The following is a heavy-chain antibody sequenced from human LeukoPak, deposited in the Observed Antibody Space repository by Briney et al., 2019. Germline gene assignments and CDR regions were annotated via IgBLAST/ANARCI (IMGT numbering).Heavy chain of an antibody. V-gene: IGHV3-23*01. CDR1: GFTFSSYA. J-gene: IGHJ4*02. Sequence: GGSLRLSRAASGFTFSSYAMSWVRQAPGKGLEWVSAISGSGGSTYYADSVKGRFTISRDNSKNTLYLQMNSLRAEDTAVYYCAKDRHGTGTTLFDYWGQGTLVTVSS. D-gene: IGHD1-7*01. CDR3: AKDRHGTGTTLFDY. CDR2: ISGSGGST.